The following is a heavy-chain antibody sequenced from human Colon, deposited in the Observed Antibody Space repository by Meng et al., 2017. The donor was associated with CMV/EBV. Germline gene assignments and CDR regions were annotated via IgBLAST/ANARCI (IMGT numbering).Heavy chain of an antibody. CDR3: ARYCSSTSCYHYYYYGMDV. J-gene: IGHJ6*02. CDR2: INPNSGGT. V-gene: IGHV1-2*02. CDR1: GYTFTGYY. D-gene: IGHD2-2*01. Sequence: ASVKVSCKASGYTFTGYYMHWVRQAPGQGLEWMGWINPNSGGTNYAQKFQGRVTMTRDTSISTAYMELSRLRSDDTAVYYCARYCSSTSCYHYYYYGMDVWGQGTTVTV.